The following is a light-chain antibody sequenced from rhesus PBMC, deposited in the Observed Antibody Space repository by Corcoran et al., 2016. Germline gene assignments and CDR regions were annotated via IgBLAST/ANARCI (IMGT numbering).Light chain of an antibody. CDR1: QGISRY. V-gene: IGKV1-32*01. J-gene: IGKJ2*01. Sequence: DIQMTQSPSSLSASVGDRVTITCRESQGISRYLIWSQQKPGKAHKLLIYYANRLERRVPSRFSGSGSGTECTLTISSLQPEDFATYYCQQYNSLPYSFGQGTKVEIK. CDR3: QQYNSLPYS. CDR2: YAN.